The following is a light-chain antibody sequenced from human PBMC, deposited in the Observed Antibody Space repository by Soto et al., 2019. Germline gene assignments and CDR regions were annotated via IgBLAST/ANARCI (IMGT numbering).Light chain of an antibody. V-gene: IGKV3-20*01. CDR2: GAS. CDR1: RSVSSNT. CDR3: VKYGSSQT. J-gene: IGKJ1*01. Sequence: EIVLTQSPGTLSLSPGERATLSCWASRSVSSNTLAWYQQKPGQAPRLLIHGASIRVTGIPDRFSGGVSGTDFALTISRLEPGDFAVYYCVKYGSSQTFGQGTKVQIK.